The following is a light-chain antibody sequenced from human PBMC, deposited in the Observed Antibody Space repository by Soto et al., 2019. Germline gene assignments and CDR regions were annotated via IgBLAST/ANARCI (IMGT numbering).Light chain of an antibody. Sequence: QSALTQPASVSGSPGQSITISCTGTTSDVGGYNFVSWYQHHPGKAPKLMIYNAFDRPSGVSNRFSASKSGNTASLTISGLQAEDEAHYYCSSYTRGRVVFGGGTKLTVL. CDR3: SSYTRGRVV. V-gene: IGLV2-14*03. J-gene: IGLJ2*01. CDR1: TSDVGGYNF. CDR2: NAF.